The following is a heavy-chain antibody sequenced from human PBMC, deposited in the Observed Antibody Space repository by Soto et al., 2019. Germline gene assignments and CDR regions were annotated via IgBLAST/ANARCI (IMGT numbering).Heavy chain of an antibody. Sequence: QVQLVESGGGVVQPGRSLRLSCAASGFTFSSYGMHWVRQAPGKGLEWVAVISYDGSNKYYADSVKGRFTISRDKSKNTLYLQMNSLRAEDTAVYYCAKGRIAVAGVGGYWGQGTLVTVSS. CDR1: GFTFSSYG. V-gene: IGHV3-30*18. D-gene: IGHD6-19*01. CDR2: ISYDGSNK. CDR3: AKGRIAVAGVGGY. J-gene: IGHJ4*02.